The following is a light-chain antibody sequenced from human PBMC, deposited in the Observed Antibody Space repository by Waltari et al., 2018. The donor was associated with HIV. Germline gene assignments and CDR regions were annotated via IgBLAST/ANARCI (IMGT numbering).Light chain of an antibody. J-gene: IGKJ4*01. CDR2: KTS. Sequence: DIVMTQTPLSSPVTLGQPASLSCRSSQSLVRSDGDSYLSWLHQRPGQPPRVLIYKTSNRFSGVPDRFSGSGAGTDFTLTISRVEAEDVGIYYCMQTTQFPLTFGGGTKVEIK. CDR3: MQTTQFPLT. V-gene: IGKV2-24*01. CDR1: QSLVRSDGDSY.